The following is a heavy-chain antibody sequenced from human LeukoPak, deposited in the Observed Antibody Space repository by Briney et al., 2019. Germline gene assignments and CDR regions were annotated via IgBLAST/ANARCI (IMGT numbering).Heavy chain of an antibody. CDR3: ARGVDIVVVPAATNWFDP. CDR1: GGTFSSYA. V-gene: IGHV1-69*13. D-gene: IGHD2-2*03. J-gene: IGHJ5*02. CDR2: IIPIFGTA. Sequence: ASVKVSCKASGGTFSSYAISWVRQAPGQGLEWMGGIIPIFGTANYAQKFQGRVTITADESTSTAYMELSSLRSEDTAVYYCARGVDIVVVPAATNWFDPWGRGTLVTVSS.